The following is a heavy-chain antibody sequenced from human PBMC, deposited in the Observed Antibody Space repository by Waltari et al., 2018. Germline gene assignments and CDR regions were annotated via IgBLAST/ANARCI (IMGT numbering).Heavy chain of an antibody. CDR2: IDPEDGET. J-gene: IGHJ4*02. CDR3: APLPGGSGQTFDY. V-gene: IGHV1-69-2*01. CDR1: GYTFMDSF. Sequence: EVELVQSGAEVKKPGATVKITCKASGYTFMDSFMHWVQQAPGKGLEWMGRIDPEDGETVYSEKFQGRVTITADTSTDTAYMELSSLTSGDTAVYYCAPLPGGSGQTFDYWGQGTLVTVS. D-gene: IGHD3-10*01.